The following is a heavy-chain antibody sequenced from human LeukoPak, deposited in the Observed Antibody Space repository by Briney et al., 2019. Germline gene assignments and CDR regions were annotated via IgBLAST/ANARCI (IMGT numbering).Heavy chain of an antibody. CDR1: GGSISSYY. Sequence: KPSETLSLTCTVSGGSISSYYWSWIRQPPGKGLEWIGYIYYSGSTNYNPSLKSRVTISVDTSKNQFSLKLSSVTAADTAVYYCASLLLWFGDDAFDIWGQGTMVTVSS. CDR3: ASLLLWFGDDAFDI. V-gene: IGHV4-59*01. D-gene: IGHD3-10*01. J-gene: IGHJ3*02. CDR2: IYYSGST.